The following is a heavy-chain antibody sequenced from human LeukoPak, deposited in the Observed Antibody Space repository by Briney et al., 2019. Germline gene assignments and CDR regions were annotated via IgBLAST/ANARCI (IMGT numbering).Heavy chain of an antibody. CDR2: ISWNSGSI. CDR1: GFTFDDYA. D-gene: IGHD5-12*01. Sequence: GGSLRLSCAASGFTFDDYAMHWVRQAPGKGLEWASGISWNSGSIGYADSVKGRFTISRDNAKNSLYLQMNSLRAEDTALYYCAKEYSPRYRYYCGMDVWGQGTTVTVSS. CDR3: AKEYSPRYRYYCGMDV. V-gene: IGHV3-9*01. J-gene: IGHJ6*02.